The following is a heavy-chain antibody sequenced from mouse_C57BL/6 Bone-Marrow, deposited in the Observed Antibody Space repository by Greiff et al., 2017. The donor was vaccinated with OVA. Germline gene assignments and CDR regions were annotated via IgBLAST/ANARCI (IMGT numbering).Heavy chain of an antibody. V-gene: IGHV1-64*01. J-gene: IGHJ3*01. CDR2: IHPNSGST. D-gene: IGHD1-1*01. CDR1: GYTFTSYW. Sequence: QVQLKESGAELVKPGASVKLSCKASGYTFTSYWMHWVKQRPGQGLEWIGMIHPNSGSTNYNEKFKSKATLTVDKSSSTAYMQLSSLTSEDSAVYYCAREGDYYGSSPFAYWGQGTLVTVSA. CDR3: AREGDYYGSSPFAY.